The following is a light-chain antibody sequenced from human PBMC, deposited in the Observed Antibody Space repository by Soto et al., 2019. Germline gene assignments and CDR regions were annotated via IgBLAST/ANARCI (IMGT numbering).Light chain of an antibody. Sequence: DIQMTQTPTSLSASVGDRISITCRASQSISSYLIWYQQKPGKAPKLLIYAASSLQSGVPSRFSGSGSGTDFTLTISSLQPEDFATYYCQQSYSTLFTFGPGTNVAIK. CDR2: AAS. J-gene: IGKJ3*01. CDR3: QQSYSTLFT. CDR1: QSISSY. V-gene: IGKV1-39*01.